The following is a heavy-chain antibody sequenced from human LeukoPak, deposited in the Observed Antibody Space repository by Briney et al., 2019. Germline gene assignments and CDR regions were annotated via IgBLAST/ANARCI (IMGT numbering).Heavy chain of an antibody. V-gene: IGHV3-33*08. J-gene: IGHJ4*02. Sequence: GGSLSLSCAASGFIFSTFGMHWVRQAPGKGLEWVAVIWYDGSNKYYADSVKGRFTISRDNSKNTLYLQMNSLRAEDTAVYYCARESSLWFGELSMSHWGQGTLVTVSS. CDR1: GFIFSTFG. CDR2: IWYDGSNK. D-gene: IGHD3-10*01. CDR3: ARESSLWFGELSMSH.